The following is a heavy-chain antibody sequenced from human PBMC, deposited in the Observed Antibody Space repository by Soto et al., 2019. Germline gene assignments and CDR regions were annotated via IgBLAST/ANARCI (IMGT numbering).Heavy chain of an antibody. Sequence: ASVKVSCKASGYTFTSYDINWVRQATGQGLEWMGWMNPNSGNTGYAQKLQGRVTMTTDTSTSTAYMELRSLRSDDTAVYYCARSIAALGWFDPWGQGTLVTVSS. CDR1: GYTFTSYD. CDR3: ARSIAALGWFDP. D-gene: IGHD6-6*01. CDR2: MNPNSGNT. J-gene: IGHJ5*02. V-gene: IGHV1-8*01.